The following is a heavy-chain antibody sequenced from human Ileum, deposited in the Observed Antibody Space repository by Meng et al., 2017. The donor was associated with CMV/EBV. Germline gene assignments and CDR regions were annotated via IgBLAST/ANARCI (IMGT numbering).Heavy chain of an antibody. CDR1: GGSINSSNYY. J-gene: IGHJ4*02. CDR2: IYYSGST. V-gene: IGHV4-39*07. CDR3: VILGGSTMGFDY. Sequence: SETLSLTCTVSGGSINSSNYYWGWIRQPPGKGLEWIGSIYYSGSTYYNPSLKSRVTISVDTSKNQFSLKLSSVTAADTAVYYCVILGGSTMGFDYWGQGTLVTVSS. D-gene: IGHD3-10*01.